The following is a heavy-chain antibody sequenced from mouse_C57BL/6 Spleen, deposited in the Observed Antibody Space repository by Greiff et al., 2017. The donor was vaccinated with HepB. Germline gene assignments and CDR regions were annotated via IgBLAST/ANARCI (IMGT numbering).Heavy chain of an antibody. CDR3: ARGAGHYYFDY. D-gene: IGHD3-3*01. V-gene: IGHV5-6*01. J-gene: IGHJ2*01. CDR1: GFTFSSYG. Sequence: EVHLVESGGDLVKPGGSLKLSCAASGFTFSSYGMSWVRQTPDKRLEWVATISSGGSYTYYPDSVKGRFTISRDNAKNTLYLQMSSLKSEDTAMYYCARGAGHYYFDYWGQGTTLTVSS. CDR2: ISSGGSYT.